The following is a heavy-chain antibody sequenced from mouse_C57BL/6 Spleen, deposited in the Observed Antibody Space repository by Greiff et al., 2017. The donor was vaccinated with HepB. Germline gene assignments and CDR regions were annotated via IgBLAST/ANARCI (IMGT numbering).Heavy chain of an antibody. CDR3: ARDRALRYDYFDY. J-gene: IGHJ2*01. V-gene: IGHV5-4*01. CDR1: GFTFSSYA. CDR2: ISDGGSYT. D-gene: IGHD2-3*01. Sequence: EVKLMESGGGLVKPGGSLKLSCAASGFTFSSYAMSWVRQTPEKRLEWVATISDGGSYTYYPDNVKGRFTITRDNDKNNLYLQLSHLKSEDTAMYYCARDRALRYDYFDYWGQGTTLTVSS.